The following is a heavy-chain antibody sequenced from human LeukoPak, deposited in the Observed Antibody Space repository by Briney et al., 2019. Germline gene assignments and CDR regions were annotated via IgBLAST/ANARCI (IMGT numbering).Heavy chain of an antibody. CDR2: ISCDGSNK. D-gene: IGHD3-22*01. Sequence: PGGRLRLSCAASVFTFNSYSIHWVRHAPCKGREWVVVISCDGSNKYYADSVKGRFTISRDNSKNTLYLQMNSLRAEDTAVYYCAREGDLDYYDSSGFSSFDYWGQGTLVTVSS. CDR3: AREGDLDYYDSSGFSSFDY. J-gene: IGHJ4*02. CDR1: VFTFNSYS. V-gene: IGHV3-30-3*01.